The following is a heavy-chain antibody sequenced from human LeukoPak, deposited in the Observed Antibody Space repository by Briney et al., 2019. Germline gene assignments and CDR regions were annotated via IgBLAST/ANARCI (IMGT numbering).Heavy chain of an antibody. V-gene: IGHV3-20*04. CDR2: INWNGGST. Sequence: PGGSLRLSCAASGFTFSSYSMNWVRHAPGKGLEWVSGINWNGGSTGYADSVKGRFTISRDNAKNSLYLQMNSLRAEDTALYYCARVMITFGGVIVIPIFDYWGQGTLVTVSS. CDR3: ARVMITFGGVIVIPIFDY. J-gene: IGHJ4*02. D-gene: IGHD3-16*02. CDR1: GFTFSSYS.